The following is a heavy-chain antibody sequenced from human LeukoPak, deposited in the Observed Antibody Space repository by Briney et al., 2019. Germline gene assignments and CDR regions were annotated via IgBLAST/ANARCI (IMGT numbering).Heavy chain of an antibody. CDR3: AGAPNRHYFDY. V-gene: IGHV4-59*01. J-gene: IGHJ4*02. CDR2: IHYTGST. Sequence: PSETLSLTCTVSSGSITSYYWSWIRQPPGKGLEYIGHIHYTGSTDYNPSLKSRVTMSVDTSKNQFSLRLISVTGSYTAVYFCAGAPNRHYFDYWGQGILVAVSS. CDR1: SGSITSYY.